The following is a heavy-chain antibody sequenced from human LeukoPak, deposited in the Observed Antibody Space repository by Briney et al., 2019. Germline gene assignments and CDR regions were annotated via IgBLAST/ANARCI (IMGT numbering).Heavy chain of an antibody. CDR2: IKSKTDGGTT. J-gene: IGHJ5*02. CDR1: GFSFSNAW. V-gene: IGHV3-15*07. Sequence: GGSLRLSCAASGFSFSNAWMNWVRQAPGKGLEWVGRIKSKTDGGTTDYTAPVKGRFTISRDDSKNTLYLQMNSLKTEDTAVCYCTTNRVNTVMFTGPSWGQGTLVTASS. D-gene: IGHD5-18*01. CDR3: TTNRVNTVMFTGPS.